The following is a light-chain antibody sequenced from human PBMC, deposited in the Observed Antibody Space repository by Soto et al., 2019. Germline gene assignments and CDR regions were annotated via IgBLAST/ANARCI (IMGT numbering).Light chain of an antibody. J-gene: IGKJ4*01. V-gene: IGKV1-39*01. CDR3: QQSYSTPLT. CDR1: QSISSS. Sequence: DIQMPQSPSSLSASVGDRVTITCRASQSISSSLNWYQQKPGKAPKLLIYAASSLQSGVPSRFSGSGSGTDFTLTISSLQPDDFATYDCQQSYSTPLTFGGGTKVEIK. CDR2: AAS.